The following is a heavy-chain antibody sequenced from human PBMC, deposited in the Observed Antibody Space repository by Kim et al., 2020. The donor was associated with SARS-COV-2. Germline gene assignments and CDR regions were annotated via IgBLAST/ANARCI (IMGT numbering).Heavy chain of an antibody. CDR1: GFTFSIYA. Sequence: GGSLRLSCAASGFTFSIYAMTWVRQAPGKGLEWVSGIVGSGGSTYYADSVKGRFTISRDNSKNTLYLQMNSLRVEDTSVYYCAKGPVVPTTRVRPVGDAFHIWGQGTMVTVSA. J-gene: IGHJ3*02. CDR2: IVGSGGST. V-gene: IGHV3-23*01. CDR3: AKGPVVPTTRVRPVGDAFHI. D-gene: IGHD4-4*01.